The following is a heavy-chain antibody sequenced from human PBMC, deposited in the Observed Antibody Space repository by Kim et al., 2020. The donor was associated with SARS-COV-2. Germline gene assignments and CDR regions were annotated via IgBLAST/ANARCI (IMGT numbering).Heavy chain of an antibody. CDR2: VSGSDSST. V-gene: IGHV3-23*01. CDR1: GFTFSNYA. D-gene: IGHD3-22*01. J-gene: IGHJ1*01. Sequence: GGSLRLSCAASGFTFSNYAMTWVRQAPGKGLEWVASVSGSDSSTYYAESVKGRFTISRDNSKNMVYLQMNSLRAEDTAVYYCAKGGDSIKWPKYFQHWGQGTLVIVSS. CDR3: AKGGDSIKWPKYFQH.